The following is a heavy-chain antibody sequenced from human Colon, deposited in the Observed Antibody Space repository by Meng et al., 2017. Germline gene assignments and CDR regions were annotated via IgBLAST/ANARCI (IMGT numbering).Heavy chain of an antibody. CDR3: ARVNDFWSGYYLDY. CDR1: GGSISSSNW. Sequence: SETLSLTCAVSGGSISSSNWWSWVRQPPGKGLEWIGEIYHSGSTNYNPSLKSRVTISVDKSKNQFSLKLSSVTAADTAVYYCARVNDFWSGYYLDYWGQGTLVPSPQ. CDR2: IYHSGST. V-gene: IGHV4-4*02. J-gene: IGHJ4*02. D-gene: IGHD3-3*01.